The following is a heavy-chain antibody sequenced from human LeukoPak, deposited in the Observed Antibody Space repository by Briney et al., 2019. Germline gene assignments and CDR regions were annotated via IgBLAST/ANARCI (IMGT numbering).Heavy chain of an antibody. Sequence: ASVKVSCKASGYTFTSYGITWVRQAPGQGLECMGWITAYNGNTNYTQKLQGRVTMTTDTSTSTAYMELRSLRSDDTAVYYCAREGCTNGISYIFDYWGQGTLVTVSS. V-gene: IGHV1-18*01. CDR1: GYTFTSYG. CDR2: ITAYNGNT. D-gene: IGHD2-8*01. J-gene: IGHJ4*02. CDR3: AREGCTNGISYIFDY.